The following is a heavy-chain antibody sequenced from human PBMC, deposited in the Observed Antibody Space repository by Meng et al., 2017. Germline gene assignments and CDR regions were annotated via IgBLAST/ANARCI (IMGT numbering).Heavy chain of an antibody. V-gene: IGHV3-23*01. Sequence: GGSLRLSCAASGFTFSNYAMSWVRQAPGKGLERVSVISGSGVSKYYADSVKDRFTISRDNSKNKQNLQMNSQIAEDTAVYYCANFNRGAARLTGWFDPWGQGTLVTVSS. D-gene: IGHD6-6*01. CDR3: ANFNRGAARLTGWFDP. CDR2: ISGSGVSK. CDR1: GFTFSNYA. J-gene: IGHJ5*02.